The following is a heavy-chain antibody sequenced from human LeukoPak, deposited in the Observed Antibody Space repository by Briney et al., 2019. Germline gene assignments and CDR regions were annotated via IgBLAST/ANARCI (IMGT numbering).Heavy chain of an antibody. CDR3: ARDWVRSSCTD. CDR1: GLTFSSYW. V-gene: IGHV3-7*01. Sequence: GSLRLSCAASGLTFSSYWMSWVRQAPGKGLEWVANLNQDGSEIYYVDSVKGRFTISRDNAKNSLHLQMNSLRADDTAVYYCARDWVRSSCTDWGQGTLVTVSS. J-gene: IGHJ4*02. D-gene: IGHD6-13*01. CDR2: LNQDGSEI.